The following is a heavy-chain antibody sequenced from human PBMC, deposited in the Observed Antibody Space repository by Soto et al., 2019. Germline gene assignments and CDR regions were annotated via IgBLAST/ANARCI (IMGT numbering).Heavy chain of an antibody. CDR1: GFTFSSYA. V-gene: IGHV3-23*01. CDR2: IIGRGGST. Sequence: EVQLLESGGGLVQPGGSLRLSCAASGFTFSSYAMSWVRQAPGKGLEWVSTIIGRGGSTYYADSVKGRFTISRDNSKTTLYLQMNSLRAEDTAIYYCAKWAVGFDYWGQGTLVTVSS. J-gene: IGHJ4*02. CDR3: AKWAVGFDY.